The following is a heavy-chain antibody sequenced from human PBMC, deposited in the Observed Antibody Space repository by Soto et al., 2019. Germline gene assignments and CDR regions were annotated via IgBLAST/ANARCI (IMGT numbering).Heavy chain of an antibody. D-gene: IGHD2-21*01. Sequence: QLVESGGASVQPGGSLRLSCTASGFALSRYWMYWVRQAPGKGLVWVSHINSGGNITPYAESVRGRFTISRDNSKNTLYLDMHSLTTDDTALYFCARSLWSPYFYYGLDVWGHGTTVTVSS. CDR1: GFALSRYW. CDR2: INSGGNIT. V-gene: IGHV3-74*01. J-gene: IGHJ6*02. CDR3: ARSLWSPYFYYGLDV.